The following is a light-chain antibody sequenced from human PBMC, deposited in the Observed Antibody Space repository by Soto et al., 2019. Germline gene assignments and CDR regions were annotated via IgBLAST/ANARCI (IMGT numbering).Light chain of an antibody. CDR3: QQRDNRPYT. CDR1: QSVSTY. Sequence: EIVLTQSPATLSLSPGERATLSCRASQSVSTYVAWYQQKPGQAPRLVLYHASNRATGIPARVSGSGSETDFTLSISSLEPEDFAVYYCQQRDNRPYTFGQGTRLEI. CDR2: HAS. V-gene: IGKV3-11*01. J-gene: IGKJ2*01.